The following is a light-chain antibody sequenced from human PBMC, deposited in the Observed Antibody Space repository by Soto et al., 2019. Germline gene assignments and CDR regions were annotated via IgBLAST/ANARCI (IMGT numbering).Light chain of an antibody. CDR3: QKYNSAPRT. CDR2: AAS. CDR1: QGISNY. Sequence: DIKMTQSPSSMSASVGDRVTITCRASQGISNYLAWYQQKPGKVPKLLIYAASPLQSGVPSRFSGSGSGTDFTLTISSLQPEDVATDYCQKYNSAPRTFGQGTKVEIK. V-gene: IGKV1-27*01. J-gene: IGKJ1*01.